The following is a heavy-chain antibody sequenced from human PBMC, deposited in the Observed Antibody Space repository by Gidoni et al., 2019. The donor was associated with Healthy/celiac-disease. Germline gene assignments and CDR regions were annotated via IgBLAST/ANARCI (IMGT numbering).Heavy chain of an antibody. V-gene: IGHV1-46*01. Sequence: QVQLVQSGAEVKKPGASVKVSCKASGYTFTSYYMHWVRQAPGQGLEWMGIIKPSGGSTSYAQKFQGRVTMTRDTSTSTVYMELSSLRAEDTAVYYCARGRWGTTVTTYRDPNWFDPWGQGTLVTVSS. CDR3: ARGRWGTTVTTYRDPNWFDP. CDR1: GYTFTSYY. D-gene: IGHD4-17*01. CDR2: IKPSGGST. J-gene: IGHJ5*02.